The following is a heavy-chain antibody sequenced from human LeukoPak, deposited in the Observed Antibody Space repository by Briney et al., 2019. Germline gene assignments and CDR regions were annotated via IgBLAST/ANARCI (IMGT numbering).Heavy chain of an antibody. Sequence: ASVNVSCKASGYTFTSYCISWVRQAPGQGLEWMGWISAYNGNTNYAQKLQGRVTMTTDTSTSTAYMELRSLRSDDTAVYYCARDKIVVVPAAIFAYYYYMDVWGKGTTVTVSS. J-gene: IGHJ6*03. CDR1: GYTFTSYC. D-gene: IGHD2-2*01. V-gene: IGHV1-18*01. CDR2: ISAYNGNT. CDR3: ARDKIVVVPAAIFAYYYYMDV.